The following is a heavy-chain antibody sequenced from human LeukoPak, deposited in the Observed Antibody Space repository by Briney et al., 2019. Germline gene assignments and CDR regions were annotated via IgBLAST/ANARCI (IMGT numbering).Heavy chain of an antibody. CDR2: INPSGGST. CDR3: ARDLIGYPDY. Sequence: ASVKVSCKASGYTFTTYYIHWVRQAPGQGLEWMGIINPSGGSTSYAQKFQGRVTMTRDMSTSTVYMELSSLRSEDTAVYYCARDLIGYPDYWGQGTLVTVSS. CDR1: GYTFTTYY. D-gene: IGHD3-16*01. J-gene: IGHJ4*02. V-gene: IGHV1-46*01.